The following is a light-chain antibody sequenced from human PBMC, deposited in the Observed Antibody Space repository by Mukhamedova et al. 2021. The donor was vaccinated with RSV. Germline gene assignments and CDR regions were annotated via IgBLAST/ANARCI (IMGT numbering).Light chain of an antibody. CDR3: QQYHTWPPLT. Sequence: HGEAPRLLIHGASNRATGVPARFSGSGSGTEFLLTISSLQSEDVAVYYCQQYHTWPPLTFGGGTKVEI. CDR2: GAS. J-gene: IGKJ4*01. V-gene: IGKV3-15*01.